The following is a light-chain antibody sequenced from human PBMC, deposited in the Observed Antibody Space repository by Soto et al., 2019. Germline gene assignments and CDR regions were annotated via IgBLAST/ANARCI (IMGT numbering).Light chain of an antibody. CDR3: CSYAGSSTLDV. CDR2: EVS. V-gene: IGLV2-23*02. CDR1: SSDVGSYNL. J-gene: IGLJ1*01. Sequence: QSVLTQPASVSGSPGQSITISCTGTSSDVGSYNLVSWYQQHPGKAPKLMIYEVSKRPSGVSNRFSGSKSGNTASLTISGLQAEDEADYYCCSYAGSSTLDVFGTGTKVTV.